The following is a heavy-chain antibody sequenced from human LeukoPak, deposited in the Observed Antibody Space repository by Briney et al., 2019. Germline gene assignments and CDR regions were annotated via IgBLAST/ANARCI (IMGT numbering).Heavy chain of an antibody. CDR1: GFTFSTYW. V-gene: IGHV3-7*01. CDR3: ARDRALYDSRRGYYYTEDDY. J-gene: IGHJ4*02. CDR2: INQDGSEK. Sequence: GGSLRLSCAASGFTFSTYWMSWVRQAPGKGLEWVANINQDGSEKYSVDSVKGRFTTSRDNAKSSVYLQMDYLRADDTAVYYCARDRALYDSRRGYYYTEDDYWGQGTLVTVSS. D-gene: IGHD3-22*01.